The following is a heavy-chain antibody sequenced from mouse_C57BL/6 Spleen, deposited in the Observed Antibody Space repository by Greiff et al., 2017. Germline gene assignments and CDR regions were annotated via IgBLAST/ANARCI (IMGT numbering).Heavy chain of an antibody. J-gene: IGHJ4*01. V-gene: IGHV5-12*01. D-gene: IGHD3-1*01. CDR3: AGHQLGNYYAMDY. CDR2: ISNGGGST. CDR1: GFTFSDYY. Sequence: EVQLLQSGGGLVQPGASLKLSCAASGFTFSDYYMYWVRQTPEKRLEWVAYISNGGGSTYYPDTVKGRFTISRDNAKNTLYLQLSRLTSEDTAMYYCAGHQLGNYYAMDYWGQGTSVTVSS.